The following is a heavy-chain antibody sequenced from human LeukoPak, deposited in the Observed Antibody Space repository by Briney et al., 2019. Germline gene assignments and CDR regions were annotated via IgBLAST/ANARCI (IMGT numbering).Heavy chain of an antibody. V-gene: IGHV3-49*03. CDR2: IRSKAYGGTT. CDR3: TRLRFLEWLLDY. J-gene: IGHJ4*02. Sequence: PGGSLRLSCTASGFTFGDYAMSWFRQAPGKGLEWVGFIRSKAYGGTTEYAASVKGRFTISRDDSKSSAYLQMNSLKTEDTAVYYCTRLRFLEWLLDYWGQGTLVTVSS. D-gene: IGHD3-3*01. CDR1: GFTFGDYA.